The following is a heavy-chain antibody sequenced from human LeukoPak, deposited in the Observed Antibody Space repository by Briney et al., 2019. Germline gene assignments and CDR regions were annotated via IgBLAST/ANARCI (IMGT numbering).Heavy chain of an antibody. CDR2: IIPILGIA. D-gene: IGHD2-2*01. CDR3: ARASSLLVVPVLDY. J-gene: IGHJ4*02. V-gene: IGHV1-69*02. CDR1: GGTFSSYT. Sequence: SVKVSCKASGGTFSSYTISWVRQAPGQGLEWMGRIIPILGIANYAQKFQGRVTITADKSTSTAYMELSSLRSEDTAVYDCARASSLLVVPVLDYWGQGTLVTVSS.